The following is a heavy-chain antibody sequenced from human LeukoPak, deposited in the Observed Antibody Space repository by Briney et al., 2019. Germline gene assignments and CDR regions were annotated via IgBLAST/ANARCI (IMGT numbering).Heavy chain of an antibody. CDR1: GFTFSSYC. J-gene: IGHJ4*02. Sequence: PGGSLRLSCAASGFTFSSYCMHWVRQAPGKGLVWVSRINTDGSSTSYADSVKGRFTISRDNAKNTLCLQMNSLRAEDTAVYYWASLRGYSYGPLDYWGQGTLVTVSS. CDR2: INTDGSST. CDR3: ASLRGYSYGPLDY. V-gene: IGHV3-74*01. D-gene: IGHD5-18*01.